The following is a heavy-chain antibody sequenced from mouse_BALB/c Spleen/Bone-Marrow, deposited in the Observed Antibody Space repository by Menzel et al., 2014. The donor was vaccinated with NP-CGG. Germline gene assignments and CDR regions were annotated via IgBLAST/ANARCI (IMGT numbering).Heavy chain of an antibody. CDR3: VRETKVVADFDY. Sequence: VQLQQSGPDLVKPSQSLSLTCTVTGYSITSGYGWHWIRQFPGNKLEGMGYIHYSGNTDYNPSLKSRISITRDTSKNQFFLQLNSVTTEDTATYYCVRETKVVADFDYWGQGTTLTVSS. V-gene: IGHV3-1*02. J-gene: IGHJ2*01. CDR1: GYSITSGYG. D-gene: IGHD1-1*01. CDR2: IHYSGNT.